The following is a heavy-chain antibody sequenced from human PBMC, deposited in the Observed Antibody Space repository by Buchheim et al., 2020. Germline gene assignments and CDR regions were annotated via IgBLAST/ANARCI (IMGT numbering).Heavy chain of an antibody. CDR1: GGSFSGHY. V-gene: IGHV4-34*01. CDR2: INHSGSS. CDR3: ARGYSSPAY. Sequence: QVQLQQWGAGLLKPSETLSLTCAVYGGSFSGHYWSWIRQPPGKGLEWIGEINHSGSSNYNPSLKSRVTISVDTPKNKVSLTLNSVTAADTAVYYCARGYSSPAYWGQGTL. D-gene: IGHD6-19*01. J-gene: IGHJ4*02.